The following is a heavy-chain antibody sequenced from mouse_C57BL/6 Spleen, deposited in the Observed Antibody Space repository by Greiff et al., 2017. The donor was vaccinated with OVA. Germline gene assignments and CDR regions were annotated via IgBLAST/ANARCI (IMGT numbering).Heavy chain of an antibody. Sequence: EVQLVESGPGLVKPSQSLSLTCSVTGYSITSGYYWNWIRQFPGNKLEWMGYISYDGSNNYNPSLKNRISITRDTSKNQFFLKLNSVTTEDTATYYCARGDSSGPFAYWGQGTLVTVSA. D-gene: IGHD3-2*02. CDR2: ISYDGSN. J-gene: IGHJ3*01. V-gene: IGHV3-6*01. CDR1: GYSITSGYY. CDR3: ARGDSSGPFAY.